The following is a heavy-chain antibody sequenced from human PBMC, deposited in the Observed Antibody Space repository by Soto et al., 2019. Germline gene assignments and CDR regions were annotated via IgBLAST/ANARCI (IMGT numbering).Heavy chain of an antibody. D-gene: IGHD3-22*01. CDR2: ISYDGSNK. V-gene: IGHV3-30*04. CDR3: ARCSVYYYDSSNAFDI. J-gene: IGHJ3*02. Sequence: GGSLRLSCAASGFTFSSYAMHWVRQGPGKGLEWVAVISYDGSNKYYADSVKGRFTISRANSKNTLYLQMHSLRAEDQSVYYCARCSVYYYDSSNAFDIWGQGTLVTVS. CDR1: GFTFSSYA.